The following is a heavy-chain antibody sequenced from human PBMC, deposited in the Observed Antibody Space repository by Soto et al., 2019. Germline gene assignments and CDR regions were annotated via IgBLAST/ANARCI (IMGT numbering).Heavy chain of an antibody. V-gene: IGHV1-18*01. D-gene: IGHD5-18*01. J-gene: IGHJ4*02. CDR1: GYTFSNYG. CDR3: ARDPDTAGVD. Sequence: QVQLVQAGAEVKKPGASVQVSCKTSGYTFSNYGISWVRQAPGQGLEWMGWISSYNGNRNYAHNLQGRVTMTTDTSTSTAYMELRSLRSDDTAVYYGARDPDTAGVDWVQGTLVTVSS. CDR2: ISSYNGNR.